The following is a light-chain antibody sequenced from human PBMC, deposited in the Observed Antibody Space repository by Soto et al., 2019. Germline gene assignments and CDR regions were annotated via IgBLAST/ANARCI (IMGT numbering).Light chain of an antibody. Sequence: DIVMTQSPLSLPVTLGQPASISCRSSQSLVYSDENTYLNWFQQRPGQSPRRLIYKVSNWDSGVPERIRGHWSGHGFHLEISGVEAEGVWVYYCMQGTHWREFTFGPGTKVDIK. CDR2: KVS. CDR3: MQGTHWREFT. V-gene: IGKV2D-30*01. CDR1: QSLVYSDENTY. J-gene: IGKJ3*01.